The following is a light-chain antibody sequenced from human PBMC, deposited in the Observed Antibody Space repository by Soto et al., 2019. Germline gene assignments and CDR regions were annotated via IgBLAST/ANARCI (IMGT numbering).Light chain of an antibody. CDR3: QQRNSWPPIT. Sequence: EIVLTQSPCTLSLSPGERATLSCRASQSVRTYLAWYQVKPGQAPRLLIYDASSRASGVPARFSGSGSGTDFTLTISSLEPEDFALYYCQQRNSWPPITFGQGTRLEIK. CDR2: DAS. J-gene: IGKJ5*01. CDR1: QSVRTY. V-gene: IGKV3-11*01.